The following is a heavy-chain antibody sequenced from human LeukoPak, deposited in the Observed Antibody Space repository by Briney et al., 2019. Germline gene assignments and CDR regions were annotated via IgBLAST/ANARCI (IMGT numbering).Heavy chain of an antibody. V-gene: IGHV3-33*01. CDR1: GFTFSSYG. J-gene: IGHJ6*02. D-gene: IGHD2-2*01. Sequence: PGGSLRLSCAASGFTFSSYGMHWVRQAPGKGLEWVAVIWYDGSNKYYADSVKGRFTISRDNSKNTLYLQMNNLRAEDTAVYYCAREGRIVVVPAAMSEVKPDYYYYYGMDVWGQGTTVTVSS. CDR2: IWYDGSNK. CDR3: AREGRIVVVPAAMSEVKPDYYYYYGMDV.